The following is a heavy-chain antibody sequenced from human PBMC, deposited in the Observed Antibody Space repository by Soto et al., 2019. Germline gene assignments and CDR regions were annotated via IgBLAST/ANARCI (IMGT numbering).Heavy chain of an antibody. CDR2: ISSSSSYT. Sequence: PGKGLEWVSYISSSSSYTNYADSVKGRFTISRDNAKNSLYLQMNSLRAEDTAVYYCARGIPYYDILTGTRGASYSAYRRHGTPVPVSS. CDR3: ARGIPYYDILTGTRGASYSAY. V-gene: IGHV3-11*06. D-gene: IGHD3-9*01. J-gene: IGHJ4*01.